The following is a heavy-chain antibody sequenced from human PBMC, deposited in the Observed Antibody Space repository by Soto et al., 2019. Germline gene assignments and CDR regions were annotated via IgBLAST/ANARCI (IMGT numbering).Heavy chain of an antibody. CDR2: IYWNDDQ. V-gene: IGHV2-5*01. CDR1: GLSFGTSGVG. Sequence: QFTLKESGPTLVKPTQTLTLTCTASGLSFGTSGVGVGWIRQPPGKALEWLALIYWNDDQRYSPSLKSSLTITKDTSKNQVVLTMTNVDPVDTATYYCASMTTVATAAFDIWGQGTMVTVPS. CDR3: ASMTTVATAAFDI. J-gene: IGHJ3*02. D-gene: IGHD4-17*01.